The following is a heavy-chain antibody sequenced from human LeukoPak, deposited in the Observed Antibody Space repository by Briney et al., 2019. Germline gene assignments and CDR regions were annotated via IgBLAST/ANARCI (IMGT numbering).Heavy chain of an antibody. V-gene: IGHV4-59*01. CDR3: ARLGGYGYFDY. J-gene: IGHJ4*02. D-gene: IGHD5-12*01. CDR1: GGSISSYY. Sequence: KPSETLSLTCIVSGGSISSYYWSWIRQPPGKGLEWIGYIYYSGSTNYNPSLKSRVTISVDTSKSQFSLKLSSVTAADTAVYYCARLGGYGYFDYWGQGTLVTVSS. CDR2: IYYSGST.